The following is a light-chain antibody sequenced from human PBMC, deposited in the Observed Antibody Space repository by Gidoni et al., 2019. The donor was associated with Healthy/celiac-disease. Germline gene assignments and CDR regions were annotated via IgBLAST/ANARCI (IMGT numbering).Light chain of an antibody. J-gene: IGKJ1*01. CDR2: GVS. CDR1: QSVSSSS. Sequence: EIVFTQSPGTLSFSPGERATLSRRASQSVSSSSLAWYQQKPGQAPRLLIYGVSTRATGIPDRFSGSGSGTDFTLTISRLEPEDFAVYYCQQYGSSPPWTFGQGTKVEIK. V-gene: IGKV3-20*01. CDR3: QQYGSSPPWT.